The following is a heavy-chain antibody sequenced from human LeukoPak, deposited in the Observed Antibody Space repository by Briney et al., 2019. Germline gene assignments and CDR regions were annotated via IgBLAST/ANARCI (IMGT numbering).Heavy chain of an antibody. D-gene: IGHD1-26*01. Sequence: PSETLSLTCTVSGGSISSGSYYWSWIRQPAGKGLEWIGRIYTSGSTNYNPSLKSRVTISVDTSKNQFSLKLTSVTAADTAVYYCARPGATGRLVGFDLWGRGTLVTVSS. J-gene: IGHJ2*01. CDR3: ARPGATGRLVGFDL. CDR1: GGSISSGSYY. CDR2: IYTSGST. V-gene: IGHV4-61*02.